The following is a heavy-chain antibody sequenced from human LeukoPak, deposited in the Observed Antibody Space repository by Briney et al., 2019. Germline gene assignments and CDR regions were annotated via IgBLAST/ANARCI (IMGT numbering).Heavy chain of an antibody. J-gene: IGHJ4*02. CDR2: ISSSSDYI. V-gene: IGHV3-21*01. D-gene: IGHD1-1*01. Sequence: GGSLRLSCAASGFTFSSYAMHWVRQAPGKGLEWVSSISSSSDYIYYADSVKGRFAISRDNAKNSLYLQMNSLRAEDTAVYYCARELERPNFFDYWGQGTLVTVSS. CDR1: GFTFSSYA. CDR3: ARELERPNFFDY.